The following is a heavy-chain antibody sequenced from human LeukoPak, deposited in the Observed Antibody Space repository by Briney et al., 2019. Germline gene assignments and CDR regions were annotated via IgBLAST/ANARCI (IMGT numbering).Heavy chain of an antibody. D-gene: IGHD6-19*01. Sequence: GVSLRLSCVVSGFPFSFYELNWVRQAPGKGLEWVSNIGASSIPKYYADSVKGRFSISRDNARNSLYLQMNSLRVEDTAVYYCALLAVASDFDYWGQGALVTVSS. J-gene: IGHJ4*02. V-gene: IGHV3-48*03. CDR1: GFPFSFYE. CDR3: ALLAVASDFDY. CDR2: IGASSIPK.